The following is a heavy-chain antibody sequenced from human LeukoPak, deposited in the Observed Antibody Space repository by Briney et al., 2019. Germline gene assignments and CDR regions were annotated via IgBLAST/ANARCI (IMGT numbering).Heavy chain of an antibody. CDR3: ARDGGIAAAGNWYYYMDV. CDR1: GFTFSSYS. CDR2: ISSSSSYI. D-gene: IGHD6-13*01. V-gene: IGHV3-21*01. J-gene: IGHJ6*03. Sequence: GGSLRLSCAASGFTFSSYSMNWVRQAPGKGLERVSSISSSSSYIYYADSVKGRFTISRDNAKNSLYLQMNSLRAEDTAVYYCARDGGIAAAGNWYYYMDVWGKGTTVTVSS.